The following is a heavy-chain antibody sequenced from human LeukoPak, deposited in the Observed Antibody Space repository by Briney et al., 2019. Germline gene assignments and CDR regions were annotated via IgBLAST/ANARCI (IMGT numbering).Heavy chain of an antibody. CDR2: INHSGST. Sequence: PSETLSLTCAVYGGSFSGYYWSWIRQPPGKGLEWIGEINHSGSTNYNPSLKSRVTISVDTSKNQFSLKLSSVTAADTAVYYCARDVDIVVVPAATWFDPWGQGTLVTVSS. CDR1: GGSFSGYY. D-gene: IGHD2-2*01. CDR3: ARDVDIVVVPAATWFDP. V-gene: IGHV4-34*01. J-gene: IGHJ5*02.